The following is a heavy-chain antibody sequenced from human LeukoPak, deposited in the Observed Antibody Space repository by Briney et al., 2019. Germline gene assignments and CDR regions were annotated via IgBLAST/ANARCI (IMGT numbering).Heavy chain of an antibody. Sequence: WASVKVSCKASGYTFTGYGISWVRQAPGRGLEWMGWISAYNGNTNYAQKLQGRVTMTTDTSTSTAYMELRSLRSDDTAVYYCARGPLGIHAFDIWGQGTMVTVSS. D-gene: IGHD1-14*01. CDR3: ARGPLGIHAFDI. J-gene: IGHJ3*02. V-gene: IGHV1-18*01. CDR2: ISAYNGNT. CDR1: GYTFTGYG.